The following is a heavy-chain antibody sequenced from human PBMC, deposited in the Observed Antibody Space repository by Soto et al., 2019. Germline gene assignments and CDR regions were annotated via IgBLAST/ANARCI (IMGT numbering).Heavy chain of an antibody. CDR3: AREIRAEADNTYFDY. V-gene: IGHV4-61*01. D-gene: IGHD6-13*01. Sequence: QVQLQESGPGLVKPSETLSLTCTVSGGSVSSGSYYWSWIRQPPGKGLEWIGYIYYSGSTNYNPSLKSRVTISVDTSKNQFSLKLSSVTAADTAVYYCAREIRAEADNTYFDYWGQGTLVTVSS. J-gene: IGHJ4*02. CDR2: IYYSGST. CDR1: GGSVSSGSYY.